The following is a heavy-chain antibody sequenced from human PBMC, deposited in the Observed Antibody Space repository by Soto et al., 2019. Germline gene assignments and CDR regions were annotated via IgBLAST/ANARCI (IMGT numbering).Heavy chain of an antibody. CDR3: ARDGGYNYGDNWFDP. J-gene: IGHJ5*02. CDR2: IYYSGST. V-gene: IGHV4-59*01. CDR1: GGSISSYY. Sequence: SETLSLTCTVSGGSISSYYRSWIRQPPGKGLEWIGYIYYSGSTSSHPSLKSRVTISVDTYKNQFSLKLSSVTAADTAVYYCARDGGYNYGDNWFDPWGQGTLVTVSS. D-gene: IGHD5-18*01.